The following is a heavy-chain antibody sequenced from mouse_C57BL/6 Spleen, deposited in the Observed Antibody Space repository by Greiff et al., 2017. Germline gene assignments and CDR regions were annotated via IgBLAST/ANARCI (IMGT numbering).Heavy chain of an antibody. CDR3: NTRTVWQYALVAC. CDR2: IDPEDGDT. V-gene: IGHV14-1*01. Sequence: VQLQQSGAELVRPGASVKLSCTASGFNIKDYYMHWVKQRPEQGLEWIGRIDPEDGDTEYAPKFQGKATMTADTSSNTAYLQLSSLTSEDTAVNYANTRTVWQYALVACWGNGTMVSVS. J-gene: IGHJ3*01. CDR1: GFNIKDYY. D-gene: IGHD2-14*01.